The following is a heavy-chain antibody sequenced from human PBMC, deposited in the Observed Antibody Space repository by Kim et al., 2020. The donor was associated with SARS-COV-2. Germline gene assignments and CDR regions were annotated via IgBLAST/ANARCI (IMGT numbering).Heavy chain of an antibody. CDR3: ARAGSGLQYFDY. J-gene: IGHJ4*02. CDR2: IYQDGSAK. D-gene: IGHD6-19*01. CDR1: GFTFSRYW. Sequence: GGSLRLSCAASGFTFSRYWMTWVRQAPGEGLEWVANIYQDGSAKSYVDSVKGQFTVSRDNAKNSLYLQMNSLRAEDTAVYYCARAGSGLQYFDYWGQGTL. V-gene: IGHV3-7*03.